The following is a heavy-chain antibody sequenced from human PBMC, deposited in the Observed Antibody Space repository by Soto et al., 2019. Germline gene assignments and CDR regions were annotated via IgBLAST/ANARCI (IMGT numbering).Heavy chain of an antibody. CDR3: AIIHSSSSSDMDV. CDR1: VDSVSSNSAA. CDR2: TYYRSKWYY. V-gene: IGHV6-1*01. J-gene: IGHJ6*02. D-gene: IGHD6-6*01. Sequence: PSQTLSLTCVLSVDSVSSNSAALNWIKPSPSRGLEWLVRTYYRSKWYYGYAVSVKSRITINPDTSTNQFSLQLNSVTPGDTAVDYCAIIHSSSSSDMDVWGQGNTVNVSS.